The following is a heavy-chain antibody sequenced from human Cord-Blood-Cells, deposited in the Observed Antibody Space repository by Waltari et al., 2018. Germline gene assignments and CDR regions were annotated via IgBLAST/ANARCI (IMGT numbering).Heavy chain of an antibody. D-gene: IGHD3-22*01. Sequence: QVQLVESGGGVVQPGRSLRLSCAASGFPFSSYAIPWVRPAPGKGLEWVAVISYDGSNKYYADSVKGRFTISRDNSKNTLYLQMNSLRAEDTAVYYCVRDPYDSSGYYFDYWGQGTLVTVSS. CDR2: ISYDGSNK. V-gene: IGHV3-30-3*01. CDR1: GFPFSSYA. CDR3: VRDPYDSSGYYFDY. J-gene: IGHJ4*02.